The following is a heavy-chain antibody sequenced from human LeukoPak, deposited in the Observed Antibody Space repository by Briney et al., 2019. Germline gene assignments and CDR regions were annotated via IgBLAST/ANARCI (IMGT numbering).Heavy chain of an antibody. D-gene: IGHD2-15*01. CDR2: IYHSGNT. CDR1: GYSISSGYY. Sequence: SETLSLTCTVSGYSISSGYYWGWIRQPPGKGLEWIASIYHSGNTYYNPSLKSRVTISVDTSKNQFSLKLSSVTAADTAVYYCARKYCSGGSCPFLGYWGQGTLVTVSS. CDR3: ARKYCSGGSCPFLGY. V-gene: IGHV4-38-2*02. J-gene: IGHJ4*02.